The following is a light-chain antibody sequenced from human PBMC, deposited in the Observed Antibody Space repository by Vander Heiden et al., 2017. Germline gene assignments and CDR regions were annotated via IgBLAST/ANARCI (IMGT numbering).Light chain of an antibody. CDR1: GLSQQY. J-gene: IGLJ2*01. CDR3: QSADSATGTYRV. Sequence: SHELTQPPSLSVSPGHTATITCSGAGLSQQYAFSSQQKPGQAPVLVIYKDIERPSGIPERFSGSSAGTTVTLTISGVRAEDDADDYCQSADSATGTYRVFGGGTKLTVL. CDR2: KDI. V-gene: IGLV3-25*03.